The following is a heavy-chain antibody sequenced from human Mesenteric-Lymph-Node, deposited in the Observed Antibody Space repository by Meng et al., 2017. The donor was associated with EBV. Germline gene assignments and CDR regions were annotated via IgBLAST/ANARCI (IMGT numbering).Heavy chain of an antibody. CDR3: ARGPVVVVEAFDT. Sequence: QVQVQESGPGLGKPSQPLSLPCAVSGDSITSGGYCWSWIRQAPGKGLEWIGYIYYSGSTYYNPSLKSRITMSVDTSKNQFSLELSSVTAADTAVYYCARGPVVVVEAFDTWGQGTVVTVSS. D-gene: IGHD2-15*01. V-gene: IGHV4-30-4*01. CDR1: GDSITSGGYC. J-gene: IGHJ3*02. CDR2: IYYSGST.